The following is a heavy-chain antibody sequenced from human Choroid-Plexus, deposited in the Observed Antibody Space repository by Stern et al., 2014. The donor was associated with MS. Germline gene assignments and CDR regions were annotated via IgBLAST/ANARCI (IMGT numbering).Heavy chain of an antibody. CDR3: TRVQRERRALDHLDP. V-gene: IGHV1-46*03. CDR1: GYSFTTHY. Sequence: QVQLVQSGAEVKKPGASVNVSCEASGYSFTTHYMHWIRQAPGGGLEWVGMINPNSGATSYARQFQGRVIITRDTSTSTIYMELTGLRSEDTALYFCTRVQRERRALDHLDPWGQGTLVTVSS. CDR2: INPNSGAT. J-gene: IGHJ5*02. D-gene: IGHD1-1*01.